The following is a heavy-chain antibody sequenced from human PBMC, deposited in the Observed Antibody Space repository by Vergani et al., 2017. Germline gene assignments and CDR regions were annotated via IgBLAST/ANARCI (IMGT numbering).Heavy chain of an antibody. CDR1: GGSISSYY. Sequence: QVQLQESGPGLVKPSETLSLTCTVSGGSISSYYWSWIRQPPGKGLEWIGYIYYSGSTNYNPALESRVSISVTTTKNHFPLKLSSVTAADTAVYYCAGGGSGRYAESDPWGQGTLVTVSS. J-gene: IGHJ5*02. CDR3: AGGGSGRYAESDP. D-gene: IGHD1-26*01. CDR2: IYYSGST. V-gene: IGHV4-59*01.